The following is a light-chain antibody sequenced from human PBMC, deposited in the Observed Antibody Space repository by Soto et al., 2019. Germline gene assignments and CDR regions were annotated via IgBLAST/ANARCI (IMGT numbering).Light chain of an antibody. V-gene: IGLV3-9*01. CDR3: QVWDSSTVV. CDR1: NIGSKN. CDR2: RDT. J-gene: IGLJ3*02. Sequence: SYELTQPLSESVALGQTARITCGGNNIGSKNVHWYQLNPGQAPVLVIYRDTNRPSGIPERFSGSNSGNTATLAISGAQVGDDADYYCQVWDSSTVVFGGGTKLTVL.